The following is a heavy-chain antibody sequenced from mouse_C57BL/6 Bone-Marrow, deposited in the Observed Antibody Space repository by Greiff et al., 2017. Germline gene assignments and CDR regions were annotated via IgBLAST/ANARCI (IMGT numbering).Heavy chain of an antibody. CDR2: IWRGGST. CDR1: GFSLTSYG. J-gene: IGHJ4*01. CDR3: ATVYDGYYVGYYAMDY. D-gene: IGHD2-3*01. V-gene: IGHV2-5*01. Sequence: QVQLQQSGPGLVQPSQSLSITCTVSGFSLTSYGVHWVRQSPGKGLEWLGVIWRGGSTDYTAAFMSRLSITKDNSKSQVFFKMNSLQADDTAIYYCATVYDGYYVGYYAMDYWGQGTSVTVSS.